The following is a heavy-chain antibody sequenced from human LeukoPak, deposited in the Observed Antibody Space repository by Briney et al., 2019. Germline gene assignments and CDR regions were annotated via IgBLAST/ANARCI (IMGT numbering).Heavy chain of an antibody. V-gene: IGHV4-39*01. CDR1: GGSISSSSYY. D-gene: IGHD3-10*01. J-gene: IGHJ4*02. Sequence: SETLSLTCTVSGGSISSSSYYWGWIRQPPRKGLEWIGSIYYSGSTYYNPSLKSRVTISVDTSKNQFSLKLSSVTAADTAVYYCARRDARGSGSYYIGHMYYFDYWGQGTLVTVSS. CDR2: IYYSGST. CDR3: ARRDARGSGSYYIGHMYYFDY.